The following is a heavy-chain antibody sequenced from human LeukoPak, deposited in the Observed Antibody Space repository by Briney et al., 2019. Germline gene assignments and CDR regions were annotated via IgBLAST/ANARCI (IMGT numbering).Heavy chain of an antibody. V-gene: IGHV1-46*01. D-gene: IGHD2-15*01. J-gene: IGHJ3*02. CDR1: EYTFTSYY. Sequence: GASVKVSCKASEYTFTSYYMHWVRQAPGQGLEWMGIINPSGGSTSYAQKFQGRVTVTRDTSTSTVYMELSSLRSEDTAVYYCARGTLGYCRGGSCPHHDTFDIWGQGTMVTVSS. CDR2: INPSGGST. CDR3: ARGTLGYCRGGSCPHHDTFDI.